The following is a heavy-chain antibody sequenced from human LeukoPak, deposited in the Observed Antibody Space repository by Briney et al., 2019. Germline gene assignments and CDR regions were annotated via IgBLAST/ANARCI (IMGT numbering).Heavy chain of an antibody. CDR3: ARRIVGTSGAVDV. J-gene: IGHJ3*01. CDR2: ISGSGSST. V-gene: IGHV3-23*01. CDR1: GFTCSSYG. Sequence: PGGSLRLSCAASGFTCSSYGMRWVRQAPGKGLEWVSSISGSGSSTYYADSAKGRFAISRDNSMNTLHLQMNSLRVEDTAVYYCARRIVGTSGAVDVWGRGTMVTVSS. D-gene: IGHD1-26*01.